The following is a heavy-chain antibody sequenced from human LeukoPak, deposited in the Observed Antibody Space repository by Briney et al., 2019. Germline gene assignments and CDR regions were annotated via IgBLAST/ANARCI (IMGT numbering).Heavy chain of an antibody. J-gene: IGHJ4*02. CDR2: ISGSGGST. CDR3: AKDLQVGATDGSLDY. CDR1: GFTISNYA. V-gene: IGHV3-23*01. D-gene: IGHD1-26*01. Sequence: GGSLRLSCAASGFTISNYAMSWVRQAPGKGLEWVSAISGSGGSTYYADSVKGRFTISRDNSKNTLYLQMNSLRAEDTAVYYCAKDLQVGATDGSLDYWGQGTLVTVSS.